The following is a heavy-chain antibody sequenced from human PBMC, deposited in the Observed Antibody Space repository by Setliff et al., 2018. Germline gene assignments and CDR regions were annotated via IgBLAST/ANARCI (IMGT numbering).Heavy chain of an antibody. CDR3: ARGNSAWYPYYYMYV. D-gene: IGHD6-19*01. V-gene: IGHV3-20*04. J-gene: IGHJ6*03. CDR2: INWNGDST. CDR1: GFSFDDYG. Sequence: SGGSLRLSCAASGFSFDDYGMSWVRQAPGKGLEWVSGINWNGDSTGYADSVKGRFTISRDNAKNSLYLQMNSLRAEDTALYYCARGNSAWYPYYYMYVWGKGTTVTVSS.